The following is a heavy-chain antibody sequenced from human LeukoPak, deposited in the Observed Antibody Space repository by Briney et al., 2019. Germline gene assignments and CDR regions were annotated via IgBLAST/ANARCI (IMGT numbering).Heavy chain of an antibody. D-gene: IGHD6-13*01. CDR2: ISAYNGNS. CDR3: AREEGAPIAAAKI. CDR1: RYTFTPYI. J-gene: IGHJ3*02. V-gene: IGHV1-18*01. Sequence: GAPLKVSCKASRYTFTPYIISCVRQSPRQELEWMVWISAYNGNSSFARKFQGRFTMTPDTSTSTAYMALRRLRSDDTTVYYCAREEGAPIAAAKIWGVGTMGTVSS.